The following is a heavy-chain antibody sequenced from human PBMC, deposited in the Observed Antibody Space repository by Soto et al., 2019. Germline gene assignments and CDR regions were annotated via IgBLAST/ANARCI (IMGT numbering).Heavy chain of an antibody. Sequence: EVQVVESGGGLVQPGGSLRLSCAASGFTVSSNYMSWVRQAPGKGLEWVSVIYSGGSTYYADSVKGRFTISRDNSKNTLYLQRTSLRAEDTAVYYCAREGSIAFDIWGQGTMVTVSS. CDR3: AREGSIAFDI. CDR1: GFTVSSNY. D-gene: IGHD6-6*01. V-gene: IGHV3-66*01. J-gene: IGHJ3*02. CDR2: IYSGGST.